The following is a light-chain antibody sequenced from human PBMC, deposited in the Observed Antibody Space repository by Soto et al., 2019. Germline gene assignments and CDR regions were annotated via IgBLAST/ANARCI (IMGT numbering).Light chain of an antibody. V-gene: IGKV1-33*01. CDR1: QDITNY. J-gene: IGKJ1*01. CDR2: DAS. Sequence: DIQMTQSPSSLSASVGDRVTITCQASQDITNYLNWYQQKPGRAPKLLIYDASNLQTGVPSRFSGSGSGTEFSLTISSLQPDDFATYYCQQYISHSPFGQLT. CDR3: QQYISHSP.